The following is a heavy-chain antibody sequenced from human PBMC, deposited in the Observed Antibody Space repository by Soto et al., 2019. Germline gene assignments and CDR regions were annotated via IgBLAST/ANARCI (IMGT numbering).Heavy chain of an antibody. V-gene: IGHV4-31*03. Sequence: PSETLSLTCTVSSGSISNDDYYWSWIRQLPGLGLEWIGYIYHSGNTYYNPSLKSRVIISVDTSKNQFSLRLSSVTAADTAVYYCARVGISSSDAFDIWGQGAMVTVSS. J-gene: IGHJ3*02. CDR2: IYHSGNT. D-gene: IGHD3-3*02. CDR1: SGSISNDDYY. CDR3: ARVGISSSDAFDI.